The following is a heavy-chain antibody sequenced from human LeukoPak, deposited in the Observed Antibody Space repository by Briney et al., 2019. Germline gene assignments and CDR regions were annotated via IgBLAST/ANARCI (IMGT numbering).Heavy chain of an antibody. Sequence: EASVTVSFTASGYTFTIYGISWVRQAPGPGLEWVGWISAYNGNTNYSKKLQGRVTMTTDTSTSTAYMELRSLRSDDTAVYYCARGYYDFWSGYYTRGADYYYYYGMDVWGQGTTVTVSS. CDR2: ISAYNGNT. CDR1: GYTFTIYG. V-gene: IGHV1-18*01. D-gene: IGHD3-3*01. J-gene: IGHJ6*02. CDR3: ARGYYDFWSGYYTRGADYYYYYGMDV.